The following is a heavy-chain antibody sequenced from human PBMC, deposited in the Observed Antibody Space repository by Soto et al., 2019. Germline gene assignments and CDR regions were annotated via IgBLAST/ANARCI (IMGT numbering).Heavy chain of an antibody. CDR2: IYPDDSDT. CDR3: ARQDIVRNPLRGVYFDI. Sequence: PGESLKISFKASGYSFARYLICWVRQMPVKGLAWMGLIYPDDSDTRYSPSFQGQVNISADKSINTAYLQWSSLQGSDTAIYFCARQDIVRNPLRGVYFDILGQVALLTVSS. V-gene: IGHV5-51*01. CDR1: GYSFARYL. D-gene: IGHD2-15*01. J-gene: IGHJ4*02.